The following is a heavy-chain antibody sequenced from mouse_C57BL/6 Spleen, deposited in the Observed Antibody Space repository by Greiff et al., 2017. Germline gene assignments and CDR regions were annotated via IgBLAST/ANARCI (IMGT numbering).Heavy chain of an antibody. D-gene: IGHD1-1*01. J-gene: IGHJ3*01. CDR1: GYTFTSYW. CDR2: IDPSDSYT. CDR3: ARLDGSSPWFAY. V-gene: IGHV1-69*01. Sequence: VQLQQPGAELVMPGASVKLSCKASGYTFTSYWMHWVKQRPGQGLEWIGEIDPSDSYTNYNQKFKGKSTLTVDKSSSTAFMQLSSLTSEDSAVYYCARLDGSSPWFAYWGQGTLVTVSA.